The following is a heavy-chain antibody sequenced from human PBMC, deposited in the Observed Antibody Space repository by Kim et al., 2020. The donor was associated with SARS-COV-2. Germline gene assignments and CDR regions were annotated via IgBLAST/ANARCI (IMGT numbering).Heavy chain of an antibody. CDR3: VKGQYDYGY. Sequence: GGSLRLSCAASGFTFSDAAMSWIRQAPGKGLEWISYITSSGSVINYADSVKGRFTFSRDNAKNSLSLQMNSLRAEDTAVYFCVKGQYDYGYWGQGTLVTV. CDR1: GFTFSDAA. D-gene: IGHD4-17*01. J-gene: IGHJ4*02. CDR2: ITSSGSVI. V-gene: IGHV3-11*04.